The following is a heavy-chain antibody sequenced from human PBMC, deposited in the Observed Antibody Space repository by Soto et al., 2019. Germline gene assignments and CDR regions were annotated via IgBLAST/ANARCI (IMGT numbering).Heavy chain of an antibody. CDR2: IDPSDSYT. CDR3: ATNGIAVDPGAYDI. Sequence: PGESLKISCKGSGYSFTSYWISWVRQMPGKGLEWMGRIDPSDSYTNYSPSFQGHVTISADKSISTAYLQWSSLKASDTAMYYCATNGIAVDPGAYDICSQGTMVTVSS. D-gene: IGHD6-19*01. J-gene: IGHJ3*02. CDR1: GYSFTSYW. V-gene: IGHV5-10-1*01.